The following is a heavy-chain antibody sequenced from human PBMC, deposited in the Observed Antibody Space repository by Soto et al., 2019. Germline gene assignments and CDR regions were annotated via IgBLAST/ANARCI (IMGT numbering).Heavy chain of an antibody. J-gene: IGHJ3*02. CDR1: GFSFNDYA. CDR3: ARVVVMRAVKDAVDI. Sequence: EVQLLESGGGVVQPGGSLRLSCAASGFSFNDYAMTWVRQAPGKGLEWVSAINDDGDSTYYADSVKGRFTISRDNSKNTVFLEMNSLRAEDTAAYHCARVVVMRAVKDAVDIWGQGTMVTVSS. D-gene: IGHD3-22*01. CDR2: INDDGDST. V-gene: IGHV3-23*01.